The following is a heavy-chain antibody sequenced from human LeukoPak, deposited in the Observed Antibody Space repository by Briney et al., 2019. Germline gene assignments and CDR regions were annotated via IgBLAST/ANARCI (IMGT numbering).Heavy chain of an antibody. CDR2: ISSSSSYI. J-gene: IGHJ4*02. D-gene: IGHD5-24*01. CDR1: GFTFSSYS. Sequence: GGSLRLSCAASGFTFSSYSMNWVRQAPGKGLEWVSSISSSSSYIYYADSVKGRFTISRDNAKNSLYLQMNSLRAEDTAVYYCARDWGGDGYNYVHFDYWGQGTLVTVSS. V-gene: IGHV3-21*01. CDR3: ARDWGGDGYNYVHFDY.